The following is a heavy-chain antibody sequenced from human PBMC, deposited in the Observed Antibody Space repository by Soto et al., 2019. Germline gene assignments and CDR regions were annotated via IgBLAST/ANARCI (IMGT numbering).Heavy chain of an antibody. D-gene: IGHD5-12*01. CDR3: AKDGQWLRSRFDY. Sequence: ESGGGVVQPGRSLRLSCAASGFTFSSYGMHWVRQAPGKGLEWVAVISYDGSNKYYADSVKGRFTISRDNSKNTLYLQMNSLRAEDTAVYYCAKDGQWLRSRFDYWGQGTLVTVSS. CDR2: ISYDGSNK. CDR1: GFTFSSYG. J-gene: IGHJ4*02. V-gene: IGHV3-30*18.